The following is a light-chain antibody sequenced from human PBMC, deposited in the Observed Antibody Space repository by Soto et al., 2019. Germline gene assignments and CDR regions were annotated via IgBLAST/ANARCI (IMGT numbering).Light chain of an antibody. V-gene: IGKV3-11*01. CDR1: QSVSSS. Sequence: EIVLTQSPATLSLSPGERATLSCRASQSVSSSLAWYHQKPGQAPRLLIYDASNTATAIPARFSGSGAGTDVSLTISSLVPDDFAVYYCQQRSNWPFLTFGGGTKVEIK. J-gene: IGKJ4*01. CDR2: DAS. CDR3: QQRSNWPFLT.